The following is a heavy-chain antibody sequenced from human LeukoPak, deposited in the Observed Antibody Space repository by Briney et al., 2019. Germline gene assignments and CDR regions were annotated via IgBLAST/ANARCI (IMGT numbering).Heavy chain of an antibody. V-gene: IGHV1-18*01. Sequence: ASVKVSCKASGYTFTSYGISWVRQAPGQGLEWMGWISAYNGNTNYAQKLQGRVTMTTDTSTSTAYMELRSLRSDDTAVYYCARLFVQTRAGPGRRLLELYYYYMDVWGKGTTVTVSS. CDR3: ARLFVQTRAGPGRRLLELYYYYMDV. CDR1: GYTFTSYG. D-gene: IGHD1-7*01. CDR2: ISAYNGNT. J-gene: IGHJ6*03.